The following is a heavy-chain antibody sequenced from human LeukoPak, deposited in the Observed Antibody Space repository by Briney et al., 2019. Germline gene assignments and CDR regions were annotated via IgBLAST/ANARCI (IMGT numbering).Heavy chain of an antibody. CDR2: IYTSVST. Sequence: PSETLSLTCTVSGGSISSYYWSWSRQPAGKGLELIVRIYTSVSTNYNPSLKSRVTMSVDTSKNQFSLKLSSVTAADTAVYYCARDVGATVVTPSDAFDIWGQGTMVTVSS. CDR1: GGSISSYY. CDR3: ARDVGATVVTPSDAFDI. V-gene: IGHV4-4*07. D-gene: IGHD4-23*01. J-gene: IGHJ3*02.